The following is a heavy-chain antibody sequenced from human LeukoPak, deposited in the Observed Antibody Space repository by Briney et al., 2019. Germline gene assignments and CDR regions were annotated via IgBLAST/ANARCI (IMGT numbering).Heavy chain of an antibody. J-gene: IGHJ4*02. V-gene: IGHV3-9*01. CDR1: GFTFDDYA. CDR3: AKDGRGYSYAFDY. D-gene: IGHD5-18*01. Sequence: GRSLRLSCAASGFTFDDYAMHWVRQAPGKGLEWVSGTSWNSGSIGYADSVKGRFTISRDNAKNSLYLQMNSLRAEDTALYYCAKDGRGYSYAFDYWGQGTLVTVSS. CDR2: TSWNSGSI.